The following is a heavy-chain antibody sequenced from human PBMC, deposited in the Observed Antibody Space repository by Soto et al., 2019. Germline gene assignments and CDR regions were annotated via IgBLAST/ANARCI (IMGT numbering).Heavy chain of an antibody. CDR2: ISSSGSNI. CDR3: ARDWGYCSGGSCYPPASFLDY. J-gene: IGHJ4*02. Sequence: QVQLVESGGGLVKPGGSLRLSCAASGFTFSDYYMSWIRQAPGKGLEWVSYISSSGSNIYYADSVKGRFTISRDNAKNSQYLQMNSLRAEYTAVYYCARDWGYCSGGSCYPPASFLDYWGQGTLVTVSS. D-gene: IGHD2-15*01. V-gene: IGHV3-11*01. CDR1: GFTFSDYY.